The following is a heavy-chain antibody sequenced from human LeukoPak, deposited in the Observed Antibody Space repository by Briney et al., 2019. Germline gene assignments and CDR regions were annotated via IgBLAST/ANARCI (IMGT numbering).Heavy chain of an antibody. Sequence: ESPSLTRTVTDGSIRAVYWIWIGQPPRKGPQGIGYNRYSGNSTYNPSLESRVTISIDTSKNQFSLRLSSVTAADTAIYYCARSPIIGGDNYVILYDSWGQGALVTVSS. CDR1: DGSIRAVY. D-gene: IGHD5-24*01. V-gene: IGHV4-59*08. CDR2: NRYSGNS. J-gene: IGHJ4*02. CDR3: ARSPIIGGDNYVILYDS.